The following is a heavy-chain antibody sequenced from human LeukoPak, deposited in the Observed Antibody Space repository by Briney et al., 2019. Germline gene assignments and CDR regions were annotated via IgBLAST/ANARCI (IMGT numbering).Heavy chain of an antibody. D-gene: IGHD1-26*01. Sequence: SGTLSLTCAVSGGSILTTNWWSWVRQPPGKGLEWIGEVHLSGPSNYNPSLKSRVSMSIDKSKNQLSLKPTSVTAADTAMYYCARESGAFSPFGFWGQGTLVTVSS. J-gene: IGHJ4*02. V-gene: IGHV4-4*02. CDR2: VHLSGPS. CDR3: ARESGAFSPFGF. CDR1: GGSILTTNW.